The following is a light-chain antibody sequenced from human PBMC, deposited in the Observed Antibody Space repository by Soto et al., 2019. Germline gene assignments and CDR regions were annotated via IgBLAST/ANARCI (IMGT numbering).Light chain of an antibody. Sequence: DIVMTQSPDSLAVSLGERATINCNSSQSVLYSSNNKNSLAWFQQKPVQPPKLLIYWASTRESGVPDRFSGSGSGTDFTLTISSLQAEDVAVYYCQQYYSTPTFGQGTKLEIK. V-gene: IGKV4-1*01. CDR1: QSVLYSSNNKNS. CDR3: QQYYSTPT. CDR2: WAS. J-gene: IGKJ2*01.